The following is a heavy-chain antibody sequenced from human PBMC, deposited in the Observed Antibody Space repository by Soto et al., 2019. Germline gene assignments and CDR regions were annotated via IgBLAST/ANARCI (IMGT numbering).Heavy chain of an antibody. CDR1: GYTFTSYA. J-gene: IGHJ6*02. CDR2: INAGNGNT. V-gene: IGHV1-3*01. D-gene: IGHD2-2*01. Sequence: ASVKVSCKASGYTFTSYAMHWVRQAPGQRLEWMGWINAGNGNTKYSQKFQGRVTITRDTSASTAYMELSSLRSEDTAVYYCARSVVGVPAALGFYYGMDVWGQGTTVTVSS. CDR3: ARSVVGVPAALGFYYGMDV.